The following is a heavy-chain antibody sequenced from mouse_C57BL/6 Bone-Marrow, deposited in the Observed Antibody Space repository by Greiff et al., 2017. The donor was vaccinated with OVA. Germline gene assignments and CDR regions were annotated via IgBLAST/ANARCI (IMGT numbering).Heavy chain of an antibody. CDR2: IYPRSGNT. D-gene: IGHD2-2*01. V-gene: IGHV1-81*01. CDR1: GYTFTSYG. J-gene: IGHJ2*01. Sequence: VQRVESGAELARPGASVKLSCKASGYTFTSYGISWVKQRTGQGLEWIGEIYPRSGNTYYNEKFKGKATLTADKSSSTAYMELRSLTSEDSAVYFCARRGYGYDFDYWGQGTTLTVSS. CDR3: ARRGYGYDFDY.